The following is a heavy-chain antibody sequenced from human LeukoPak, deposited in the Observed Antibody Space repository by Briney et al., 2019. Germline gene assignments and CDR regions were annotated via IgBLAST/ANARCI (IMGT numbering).Heavy chain of an antibody. V-gene: IGHV3-30*04. D-gene: IGHD3-22*01. CDR3: VRDWGYDSSGYWQKYFDT. CDR2: ISYDGSNK. CDR1: GFTFSSYA. Sequence: PGGSLRLSCAASGFTFSSYAMHWVRQAPGKGLEWVAVISYDGSNKYYADSVKGRFTISRDSAKNTLYLQMNSLRAEDTAVYYCVRDWGYDSSGYWQKYFDTWGQGTLVTVSS. J-gene: IGHJ4*02.